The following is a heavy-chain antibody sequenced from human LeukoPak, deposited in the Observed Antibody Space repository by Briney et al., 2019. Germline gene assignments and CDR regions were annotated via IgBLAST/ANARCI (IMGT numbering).Heavy chain of an antibody. CDR1: GFTFSSYA. V-gene: IGHV3-23*01. Sequence: TGGSLRLSCAASGFTFSSYAMSWVRQAPGKGLEWVSAISGSDGRLFYADSVKGRFTISRDNSRNTVFLQMNSLRAEDTALYYCAKESPYRAPTRTYYFDYWGQGTLVTVSS. D-gene: IGHD1-14*01. CDR3: AKESPYRAPTRTYYFDY. CDR2: ISGSDGRL. J-gene: IGHJ4*02.